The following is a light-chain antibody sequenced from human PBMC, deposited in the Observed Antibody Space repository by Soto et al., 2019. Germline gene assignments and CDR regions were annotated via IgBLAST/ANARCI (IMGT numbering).Light chain of an antibody. Sequence: IQMTQSPSSVSASVGDRVTMTCRASQGVGGWLAWYQQKPGKVPKLLIYATSSLHSGVPSRFSGSGSGTDFTLTISSLQPEDFATYYCQQSYSTPWTFGQGTKVDIK. V-gene: IGKV1-12*01. CDR1: QGVGGW. CDR3: QQSYSTPWT. CDR2: ATS. J-gene: IGKJ1*01.